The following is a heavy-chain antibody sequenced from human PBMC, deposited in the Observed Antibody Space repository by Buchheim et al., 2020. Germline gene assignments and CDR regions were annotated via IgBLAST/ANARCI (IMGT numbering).Heavy chain of an antibody. V-gene: IGHV3-23*01. Sequence: EVHLLESGGGLVQPGGSLRISCVVSGFTFRTSAMSWVRQAPGKGLEWVSAINNSGGSAYYADSVKGRFTMSRDNSKNTLYLQMNSLRAEDTAVYYCAKVRPGGFWRGYFDYWGQGTL. D-gene: IGHD3-3*01. CDR1: GFTFRTSA. J-gene: IGHJ4*02. CDR3: AKVRPGGFWRGYFDY. CDR2: INNSGGSA.